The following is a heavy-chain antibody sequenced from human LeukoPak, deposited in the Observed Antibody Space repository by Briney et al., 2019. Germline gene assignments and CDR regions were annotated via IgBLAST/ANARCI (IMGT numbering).Heavy chain of an antibody. D-gene: IGHD3-22*01. Sequence: AGGSLRLSCAASGFTLSSYAMSWVGHAPGKGLEGVSAISGSGGSTYYADSVKGRFTISRDNSKNTLYLQMNSLRAEDTAVYYCAKDAITMIVVVPDYWGQGTLVTVSS. J-gene: IGHJ4*02. V-gene: IGHV3-23*01. CDR2: ISGSGGST. CDR1: GFTLSSYA. CDR3: AKDAITMIVVVPDY.